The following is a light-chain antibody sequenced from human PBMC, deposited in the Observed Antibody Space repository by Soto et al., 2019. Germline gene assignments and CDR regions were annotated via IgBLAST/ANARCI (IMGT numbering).Light chain of an antibody. J-gene: IGLJ3*02. CDR3: FSYTTRSGLL. CDR1: SSDIGGYNY. V-gene: IGLV2-14*01. CDR2: EVS. Sequence: QSALTQPASVSGSPGQSVTISCTGTSSDIGGYNYISWYQQYPGKAPKLIIYEVSNRPSGVSHRFAGSKSGNTASLTISGLQTEDEADYYCFSYTTRSGLLFGGGTKLTVL.